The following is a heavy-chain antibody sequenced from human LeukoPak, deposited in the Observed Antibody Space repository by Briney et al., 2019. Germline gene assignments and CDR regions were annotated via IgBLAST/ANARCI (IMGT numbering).Heavy chain of an antibody. CDR3: ARGKSRGSHIVY. D-gene: IGHD1-26*01. V-gene: IGHV4-38-2*02. Sequence: SETLSLTCTVSGYSISSDYYWGWIRQPPGKGLEWIGSIYHSGSTYYKPSLKSRVTISVDTSKNQFSLRLRSVTAADSAVYYCARGKSRGSHIVYWGQGTLVTVSS. J-gene: IGHJ4*02. CDR2: IYHSGST. CDR1: GYSISSDYY.